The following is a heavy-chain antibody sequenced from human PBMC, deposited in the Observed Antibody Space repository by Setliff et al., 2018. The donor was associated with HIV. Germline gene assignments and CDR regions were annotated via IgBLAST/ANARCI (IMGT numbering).Heavy chain of an antibody. D-gene: IGHD5-18*01. Sequence: VASVKVSCKASGYTFTSYGISWVRQAPGQGLEWMGWISAYNGNTNYAQKLQGRVTMTTDTSTSTAYMELRSLRSDDTAVYYCAREIYSYGHPVAFDIWGQGTMVTVSS. V-gene: IGHV1-18*01. CDR2: ISAYNGNT. CDR3: AREIYSYGHPVAFDI. CDR1: GYTFTSYG. J-gene: IGHJ3*02.